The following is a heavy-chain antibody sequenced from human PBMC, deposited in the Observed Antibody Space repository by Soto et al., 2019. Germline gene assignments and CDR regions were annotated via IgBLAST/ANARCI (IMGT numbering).Heavy chain of an antibody. D-gene: IGHD3-9*01. J-gene: IGHJ4*02. V-gene: IGHV3-23*01. CDR2: ISGSGGSA. Sequence: EVQLLESGGGLVQPGGSLRLSCATSGFTFSSYAMSCVRQAPGKGLEWVSAISGSGGSAYYADSVKGRFTISRDNSKNTLYLQLNSLTAADTGVKYCAKVADILAGEPYRDYFDYWGQGTLVIVSS. CDR1: GFTFSSYA. CDR3: AKVADILAGEPYRDYFDY.